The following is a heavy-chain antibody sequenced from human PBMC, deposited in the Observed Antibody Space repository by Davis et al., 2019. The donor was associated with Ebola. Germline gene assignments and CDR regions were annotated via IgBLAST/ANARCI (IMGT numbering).Heavy chain of an antibody. V-gene: IGHV1-46*01. CDR2: INPSGGSI. CDR3: ATDRRMVRGVIITGYYYYGMDV. J-gene: IGHJ6*02. D-gene: IGHD3-10*01. CDR1: GYTFSKYY. Sequence: ASVKVSCKASGYTFSKYYMHWVRQAPGQGLEWMGRINPSGGSISYAQKFQGRVTMTEDTSTDTAYMELSSLRSEDTAVYYCATDRRMVRGVIITGYYYYGMDVWGQGTTVTVSS.